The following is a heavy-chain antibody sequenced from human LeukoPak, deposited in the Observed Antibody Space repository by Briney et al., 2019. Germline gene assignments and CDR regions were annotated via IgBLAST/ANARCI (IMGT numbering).Heavy chain of an antibody. CDR2: ISSSGSTI. CDR3: ARAYLSYAMVRTDAFDI. CDR1: GFTFSSYE. Sequence: EGSLRLSCAASGFTFSSYEMNWVRQAPGKGLEWVSYISSSGSTIYYADSVKGRFTISRDNAKNSLYLQMNSLRAEDTAVYYCARAYLSYAMVRTDAFDIWGQGTMVTVSS. J-gene: IGHJ3*02. D-gene: IGHD3-10*01. V-gene: IGHV3-48*03.